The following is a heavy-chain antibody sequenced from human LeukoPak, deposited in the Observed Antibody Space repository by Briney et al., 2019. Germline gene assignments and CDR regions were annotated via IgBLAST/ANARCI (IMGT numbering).Heavy chain of an antibody. V-gene: IGHV3-53*01. CDR3: ARTYSGSYPPYFDY. Sequence: GGSLRLSCAASGLTVSSNYMAWVRQAPGKGLEWVSVIYSGGSTYYADSVKGRFTISRDNSKNTLYLQMNSLRAEDTAVYYCARTYSGSYPPYFDYWGQGTLVTVSS. CDR1: GLTVSSNY. D-gene: IGHD1-26*01. J-gene: IGHJ4*02. CDR2: IYSGGST.